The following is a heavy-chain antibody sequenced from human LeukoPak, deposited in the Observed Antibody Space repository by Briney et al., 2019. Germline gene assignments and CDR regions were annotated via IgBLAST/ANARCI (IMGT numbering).Heavy chain of an antibody. CDR2: INPNSGGT. D-gene: IGHD6-13*01. Sequence: ASVKVSCKASGYTFSDYYIHWVRQAPGQGLEWMGWINPNSGGTNYAQKFQGRVTMTRDTSISTAYMELSRLRSDDTAVCYCATRRDSSSWYVDYYMDVWGKGTTVTISS. CDR1: GYTFSDYY. CDR3: ATRRDSSSWYVDYYMDV. J-gene: IGHJ6*03. V-gene: IGHV1-2*02.